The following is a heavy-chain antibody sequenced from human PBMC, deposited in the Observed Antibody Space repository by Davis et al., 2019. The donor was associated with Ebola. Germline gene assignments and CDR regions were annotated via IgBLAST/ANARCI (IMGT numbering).Heavy chain of an antibody. V-gene: IGHV1-2*04. Sequence: ASALVSCKASAGSFSSYAISWLRQAPGQGLEWMGLINPNSDDTNYAQKFQGWVTMTRDTSISTAYMELSRLRSDDPAVYYCTSDVGASDYWGQGTLVTVSS. CDR1: AGSFSSYA. CDR2: INPNSDDT. CDR3: TSDVGASDY. D-gene: IGHD1-26*01. J-gene: IGHJ4*02.